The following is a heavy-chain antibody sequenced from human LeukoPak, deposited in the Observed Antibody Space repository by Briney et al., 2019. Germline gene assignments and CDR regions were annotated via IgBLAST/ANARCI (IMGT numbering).Heavy chain of an antibody. Sequence: SVKVSCKASGGTFSSYAISWVRQAPGQGLEWMGGIIPIFGTANYAQKFQGRVTITTDESTSTAYMELSSLRSEDTAVYYCARGGLPGYSSSWYFDNWGQGTLVTVSS. CDR3: ARGGLPGYSSSWYFDN. J-gene: IGHJ4*02. D-gene: IGHD6-13*01. V-gene: IGHV1-69*05. CDR2: IIPIFGTA. CDR1: GGTFSSYA.